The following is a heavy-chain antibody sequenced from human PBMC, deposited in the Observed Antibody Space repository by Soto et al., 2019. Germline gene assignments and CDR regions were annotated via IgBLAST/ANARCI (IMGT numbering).Heavy chain of an antibody. J-gene: IGHJ4*02. V-gene: IGHV3-23*01. D-gene: IGHD3-22*01. CDR2: ISGSGGST. CDR3: AKAAYYYDSSGYYTAEVHDFDY. CDR1: GFTFSSYA. Sequence: GGSLRLSCAASGFTFSSYAMSWVRQAPGKGLEWVSAISGSGGSTYYADSVKGRFTISRDNSKNTLYLQMNSLRAEDTAVYYCAKAAYYYDSSGYYTAEVHDFDYWGQGTLVTVSS.